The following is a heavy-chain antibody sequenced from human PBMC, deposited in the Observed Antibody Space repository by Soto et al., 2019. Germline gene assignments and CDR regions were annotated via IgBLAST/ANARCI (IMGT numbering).Heavy chain of an antibody. D-gene: IGHD5-12*01. CDR3: ASLYSGYDLGWFDP. J-gene: IGHJ5*02. V-gene: IGHV4-39*01. CDR1: GGSISSSSYY. CDR2: IYYSGST. Sequence: SETLSLTCTVSGGSISSSSYYWGWIRQPPGKGLEWIGSIYYSGSTYYNPSLKSRVTISVDTSKNQFSLKLSSVTAADTAVYYCASLYSGYDLGWFDPWGQGTLVTVS.